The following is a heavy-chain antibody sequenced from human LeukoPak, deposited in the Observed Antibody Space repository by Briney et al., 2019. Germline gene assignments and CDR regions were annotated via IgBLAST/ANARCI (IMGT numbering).Heavy chain of an antibody. Sequence: GGSLRLSCAVTGFTISSYSMNWVRQTPGKGLEWVSYISTTGTIYYADSVRGRFTISRDNAENSLYLQMNSLRVEDTAVYYCARRFDSWGQGTLVTVSS. J-gene: IGHJ4*02. CDR3: ARRFDS. CDR2: ISTTGTI. CDR1: GFTISSYS. V-gene: IGHV3-48*01.